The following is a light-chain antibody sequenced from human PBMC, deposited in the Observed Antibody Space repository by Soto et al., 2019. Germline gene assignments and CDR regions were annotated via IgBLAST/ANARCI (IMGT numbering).Light chain of an antibody. CDR1: QSVSSN. Sequence: EIVMTQSPDSLSVFPVERATLSCRASQSVSSNIAWYQQKPGQAPRLLIHGASTRATGIPARFSGSGSGTEFTLTISSLQSEDFAEYHCQQYNNWPQTFGQGTKVDIK. CDR3: QQYNNWPQT. V-gene: IGKV3-15*01. J-gene: IGKJ1*01. CDR2: GAS.